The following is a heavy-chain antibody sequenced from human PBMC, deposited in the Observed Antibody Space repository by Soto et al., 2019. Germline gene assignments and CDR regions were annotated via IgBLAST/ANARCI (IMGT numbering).Heavy chain of an antibody. CDR2: ISGSGGST. J-gene: IGHJ5*02. Sequence: GGSLRLSCAASGFTFSSYAMSWVRQAPGKGLEWVSAISGSGGSTYYADSVKGRFTISRDNSKNTLYLQMNSLRAEDTAVYYCAKPVLDSGYDPLDWFDPWGQGTLFTVSS. V-gene: IGHV3-23*01. D-gene: IGHD5-12*01. CDR1: GFTFSSYA. CDR3: AKPVLDSGYDPLDWFDP.